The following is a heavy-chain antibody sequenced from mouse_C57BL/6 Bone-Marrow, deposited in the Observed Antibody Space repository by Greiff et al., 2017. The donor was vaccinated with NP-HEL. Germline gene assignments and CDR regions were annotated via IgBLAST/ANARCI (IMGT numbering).Heavy chain of an antibody. CDR1: GFTFSSYA. Sequence: EVKLVESGEGLVKPGGSLKLSCAASGFTFSSYAMSWVRQTPEKRLEWVAYISSGGDYIYYADTVTGRFTISRDNARNTLYLQMSSLKSEDTAMYYCTRDDRGLAYWGQGTLVTVSA. CDR2: ISSGGDYI. CDR3: TRDDRGLAY. J-gene: IGHJ3*01. V-gene: IGHV5-9-1*02. D-gene: IGHD2-3*01.